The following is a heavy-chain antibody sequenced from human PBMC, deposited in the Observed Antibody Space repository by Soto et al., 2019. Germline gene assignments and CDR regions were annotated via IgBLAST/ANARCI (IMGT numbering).Heavy chain of an antibody. D-gene: IGHD3-3*01. J-gene: IGHJ4*02. CDR2: INAGNGNT. V-gene: IGHV1-3*01. CDR3: ARENGGTIFGVVTPDY. CDR1: GYTFTSYA. Sequence: QVQLVQSGAEVKKPGASVKVSCKASGYTFTSYAMHWVRQAPGQRLEWMGWINAGNGNTKYSQKFQGRVTITRDTSASTAYMELSSLRSEDTAVYYCARENGGTIFGVVTPDYWGQGTLVTVSS.